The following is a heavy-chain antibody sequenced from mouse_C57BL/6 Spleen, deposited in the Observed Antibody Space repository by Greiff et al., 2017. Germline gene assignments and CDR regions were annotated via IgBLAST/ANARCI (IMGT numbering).Heavy chain of an antibody. CDR1: GYTFTDYY. CDR3: APGTAY. V-gene: IGHV1-26*01. D-gene: IGHD4-1*01. J-gene: IGHJ3*01. CDR2: INPNNGGT. Sequence: EVQLQQSGPELVKPGASVKISCKASGYTFTDYYMNWVKQSHGKSLEWIGDINPNNGGTSYNQKFKGKATLTVDKSSSTAYMELRSLTSEDSAVYYCAPGTAYWGQGTLVTVSA.